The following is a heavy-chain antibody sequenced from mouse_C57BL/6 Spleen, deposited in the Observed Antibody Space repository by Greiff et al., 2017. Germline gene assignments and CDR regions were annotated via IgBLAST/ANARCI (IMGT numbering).Heavy chain of an antibody. J-gene: IGHJ2*01. D-gene: IGHD2-1*01. CDR3: ARGEDYGHYGGYFGD. CDR2: IYPGDGDT. Sequence: QVQLQQSGAELVKPGASVTISCKASGYAFSSYWMNWVKQRPGKGLEWIGQIYPGDGDTNYNGKYTGKATLTADKSSSTAYMQVSSLTSEDSAVYFCARGEDYGHYGGYFGDWGQGTALTVSS. CDR1: GYAFSSYW. V-gene: IGHV1-80*01.